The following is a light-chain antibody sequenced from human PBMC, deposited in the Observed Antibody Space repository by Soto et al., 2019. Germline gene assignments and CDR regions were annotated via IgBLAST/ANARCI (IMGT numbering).Light chain of an antibody. Sequence: QSALTQPRSVSGSPGQSVTISCTGANNDVGAYNYVSWYQQHPGKAPKLIIYEVNKRPSGVPDRFSGSKSGTTASLTVSGLQAEDEADYYCSSYTGSNDVVFGGGTKLTVL. CDR2: EVN. CDR3: SSYTGSNDVV. V-gene: IGLV2-8*01. CDR1: NNDVGAYNY. J-gene: IGLJ2*01.